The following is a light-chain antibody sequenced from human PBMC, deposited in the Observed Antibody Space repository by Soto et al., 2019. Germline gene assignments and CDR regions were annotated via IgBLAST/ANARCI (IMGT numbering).Light chain of an antibody. Sequence: EIALTQSPGTVSLTPGERATLSCRAFQSVSSSYLAWYQQKPGQAPRLLIYDASKRATGIPARFSGSGSGTEFTLTISSLQSEDFAVYYCQQYNNWPSWTFGQGTKVDI. CDR1: QSVSSSY. J-gene: IGKJ1*01. CDR2: DAS. CDR3: QQYNNWPSWT. V-gene: IGKV3-15*01.